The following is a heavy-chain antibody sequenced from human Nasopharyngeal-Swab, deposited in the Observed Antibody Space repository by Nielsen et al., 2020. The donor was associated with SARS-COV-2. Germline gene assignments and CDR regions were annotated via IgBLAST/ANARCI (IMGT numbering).Heavy chain of an antibody. Sequence: GESLKISCAASGFTFSSSGMDWVRQAPGKGLEWVAVISYDGSNEYYGDSVKGRFTISRDNSKNTLYLQMNSLRVDDTAVYYCAKDLNSNFLNYMDVWGKGTTVSVSS. V-gene: IGHV3-30*18. CDR3: AKDLNSNFLNYMDV. J-gene: IGHJ6*03. D-gene: IGHD4-11*01. CDR2: ISYDGSNE. CDR1: GFTFSSSG.